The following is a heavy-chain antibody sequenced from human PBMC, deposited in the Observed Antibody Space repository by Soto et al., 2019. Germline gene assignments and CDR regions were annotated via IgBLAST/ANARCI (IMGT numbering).Heavy chain of an antibody. CDR1: GYTFTGYY. J-gene: IGHJ4*02. CDR2: INPNSGDT. D-gene: IGHD3-10*01. CDR3: AREGLWGSGSYYDY. Sequence: GASVKVSCKASGYTFTGYYMHWVRQAPGQGLEWMGWINPNSGDTNYAQKFQGWVTMTRDTSISTAYMELSRLRSDDTAVYYCAREGLWGSGSYYDYWGQGTLVTVSS. V-gene: IGHV1-2*04.